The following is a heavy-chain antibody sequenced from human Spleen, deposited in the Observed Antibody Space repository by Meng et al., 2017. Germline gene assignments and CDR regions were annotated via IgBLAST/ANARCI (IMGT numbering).Heavy chain of an antibody. V-gene: IGHV1-8*03. D-gene: IGHD3-22*01. CDR1: GYTFTSYD. Sequence: ASVKVSCKASGYTFTSYDINWVRQATGQGLEWMGWMNPNSGNTGYAQKFQGRVTITRNTSISTAYMELSSLRSEDTAVYYCARAYYESSGYYGFDYWGQGTLVTVSS. J-gene: IGHJ4*02. CDR2: MNPNSGNT. CDR3: ARAYYESSGYYGFDY.